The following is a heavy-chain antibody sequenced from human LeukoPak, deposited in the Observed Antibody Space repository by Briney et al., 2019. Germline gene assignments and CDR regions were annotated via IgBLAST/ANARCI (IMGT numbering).Heavy chain of an antibody. CDR2: IHTSGDT. CDR3: AVLAVAGEYYFDY. CDR1: GFTFSSYA. J-gene: IGHJ4*02. Sequence: GGSLRLSCAASGFTFSSYAMSWVRQAPGKGLEWVSAIHTSGDTYYADSVKGRFTISRDNSKNTLYLQMNSLRAEDTAVYYCAVLAVAGEYYFDYWGQGTLVTVSS. V-gene: IGHV3-23*01. D-gene: IGHD6-19*01.